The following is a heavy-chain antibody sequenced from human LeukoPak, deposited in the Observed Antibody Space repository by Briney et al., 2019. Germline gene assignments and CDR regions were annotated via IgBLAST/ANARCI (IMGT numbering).Heavy chain of an antibody. CDR1: GFILSSYG. CDR2: IRYDGSNK. V-gene: IGHV3-30*02. CDR3: VKDTHWFGELFWRYFDY. J-gene: IGHJ4*02. Sequence: PGGSLRLSCAASGFILSSYGMHWVRQAPGKGLEWVALIRYDGSNKYYADSVKGRFTISRDNSKNTLYLQMNSLRAEDTAVFYCVKDTHWFGELFWRYFDYWGQGTLVAVSS. D-gene: IGHD3-10*01.